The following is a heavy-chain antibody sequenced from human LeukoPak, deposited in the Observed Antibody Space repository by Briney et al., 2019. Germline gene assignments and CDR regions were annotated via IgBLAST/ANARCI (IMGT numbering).Heavy chain of an antibody. J-gene: IGHJ5*01. V-gene: IGHV1-46*01. CDR3: AAYLFDDIVVVPAADS. CDR2: INPSGGST. Sequence: GASVKVSCKASGYTFTSYYMHWVRQAPGQGLEWMGIINPSGGSTSYAQKFQERVTITRDMSTSTAYMELSSLRSEDTAVYYCAAYLFDDIVVVPAADSWGQGTLVTVSS. CDR1: GYTFTSYY. D-gene: IGHD2-2*01.